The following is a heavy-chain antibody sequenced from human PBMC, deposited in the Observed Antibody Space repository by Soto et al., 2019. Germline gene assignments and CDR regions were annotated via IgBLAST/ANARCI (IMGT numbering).Heavy chain of an antibody. CDR3: ARDNPAYNWNPLYYYYGMDV. J-gene: IGHJ6*02. V-gene: IGHV1-18*01. D-gene: IGHD1-1*01. CDR2: ISAYNGNT. CDR1: GYTFTSYG. Sequence: AASVKVSCKASGYTFTSYGISWVRQAPGQGLEWMGWISAYNGNTNYAQKLQGRVTMTTDTSTSTAYMELRSLRSDDTAVYYCARDNPAYNWNPLYYYYGMDVWGQGTTVTVSS.